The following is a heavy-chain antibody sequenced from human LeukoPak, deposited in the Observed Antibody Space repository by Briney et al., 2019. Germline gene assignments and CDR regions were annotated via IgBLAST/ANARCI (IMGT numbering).Heavy chain of an antibody. CDR2: INHSGST. CDR1: GGSFSGYY. Sequence: SETLSLTCAVYGGSFSGYYWSWIRQPPGKGLEWIGEINHSGSTNYNPSLKSRVTISVDTSKNQFSLKLSSVTAADTAVYYCARYYYDSSNDYWGQGTLVTVSS. J-gene: IGHJ4*02. V-gene: IGHV4-34*01. D-gene: IGHD3-22*01. CDR3: ARYYYDSSNDY.